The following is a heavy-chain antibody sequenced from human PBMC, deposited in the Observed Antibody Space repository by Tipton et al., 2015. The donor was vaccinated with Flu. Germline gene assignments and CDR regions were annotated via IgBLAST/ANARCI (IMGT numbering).Heavy chain of an antibody. J-gene: IGHJ4*02. Sequence: GSLRLSCAASGFTVSSNYLSWVRQAPGKGLEWVSVIYSDGTTYYADSVKGRFTISRDNSKNTLYLQINTLRADDTAVYYCAKVRGTYPDQVDYWGQGTLVTVSS. D-gene: IGHD1-1*01. V-gene: IGHV3-53*01. CDR2: IYSDGTT. CDR3: AKVRGTYPDQVDY. CDR1: GFTVSSNY.